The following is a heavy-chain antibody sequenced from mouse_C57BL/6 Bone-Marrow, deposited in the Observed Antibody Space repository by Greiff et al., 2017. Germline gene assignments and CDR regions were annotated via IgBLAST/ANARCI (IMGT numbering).Heavy chain of an antibody. V-gene: IGHV1-69*01. Sequence: QVQLQQPGAELVMPGASVKLSCKASGYTFTSYWMHWVKQRPGQGLEWIGEIDPSDSYTNYNQKFKGKSTLTVDKSSSTAYMQLSSLTSEDSAVXYCASWDKAMDYWGQGTSVTVSS. CDR2: IDPSDSYT. D-gene: IGHD4-1*01. J-gene: IGHJ4*01. CDR1: GYTFTSYW. CDR3: ASWDKAMDY.